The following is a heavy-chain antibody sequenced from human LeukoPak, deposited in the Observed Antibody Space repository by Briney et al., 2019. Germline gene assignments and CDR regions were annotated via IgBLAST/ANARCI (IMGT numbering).Heavy chain of an antibody. CDR1: GFIFSDYA. Sequence: GGSLRLSCAASGFIFSDYAMYWVRQAPGTGLEYVSTISTNGVRIYYANSVKGRFTISRDNSKNALYLQMGSLRAEDMAVYYCARGGQIPLGYSSGWHDYFDYWGQGTLVTVSS. CDR3: ARGGQIPLGYSSGWHDYFDY. D-gene: IGHD6-19*01. V-gene: IGHV3-64*01. CDR2: ISTNGVRI. J-gene: IGHJ4*02.